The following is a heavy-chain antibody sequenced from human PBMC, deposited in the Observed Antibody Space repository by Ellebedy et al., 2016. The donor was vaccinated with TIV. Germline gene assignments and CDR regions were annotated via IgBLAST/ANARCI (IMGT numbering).Heavy chain of an antibody. J-gene: IGHJ4*02. D-gene: IGHD3-16*02. CDR3: ARDSVIFDY. Sequence: GESLKISCAASGFTFSSYGMHWVRQAPGKGLEWVSSISSSSSYIYYADSVKGRFTISRDNAKSSLYLQMNSLRAEDTAVYYCARDSVIFDYWGQGTLVTVSS. CDR2: ISSSSSYI. CDR1: GFTFSSYG. V-gene: IGHV3-21*01.